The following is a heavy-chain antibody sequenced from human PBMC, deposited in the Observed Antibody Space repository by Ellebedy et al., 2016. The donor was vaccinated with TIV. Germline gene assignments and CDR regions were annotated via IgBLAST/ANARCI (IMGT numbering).Heavy chain of an antibody. V-gene: IGHV1-69*04. D-gene: IGHD4-23*01. J-gene: IGHJ6*02. CDR1: GGTFSSYA. CDR2: IIPILGIA. Sequence: AASVKVSCKASGGTFSSYAISWVRQAPGQGLEWMGRIIPILGIANYAQKFQGRVTITADKSTTTAYMELSSLRSDDTAVYYCATTVEAVSYYYYGMDVWGQGTTVTVSS. CDR3: ATTVEAVSYYYYGMDV.